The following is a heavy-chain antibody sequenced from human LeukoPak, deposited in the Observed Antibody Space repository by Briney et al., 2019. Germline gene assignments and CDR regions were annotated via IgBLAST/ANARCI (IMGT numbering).Heavy chain of an antibody. CDR1: GYSFTDYY. CDR3: ARERTDGLRYFDWLIDY. CDR2: INPNSGGT. V-gene: IGHV1-2*02. J-gene: IGHJ4*02. D-gene: IGHD3-9*01. Sequence: GASVKVSCKTSGYSFTDYYMHWVRQAPGQGLEWMGWINPNSGGTSSAQKFQGRVTMTRDTSITTVYTELSRLRSDDTAVYYCARERTDGLRYFDWLIDYWGQGTLVTVSS.